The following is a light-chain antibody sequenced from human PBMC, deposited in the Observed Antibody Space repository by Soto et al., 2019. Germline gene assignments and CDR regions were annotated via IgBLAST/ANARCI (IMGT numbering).Light chain of an antibody. CDR2: KIF. Sequence: IGMTQTPFSSPVTLGHPASITCSSIEALVHSEENTYWSWLQQRPGQSPRLLFYKIFNRFSGVPDRFSGSGAGTDVTLRISRVEAEDVGVYYCMQTTQFPHTFGQGTKLEIK. CDR3: MQTTQFPHT. V-gene: IGKV2-24*01. CDR1: EALVHSEENTY. J-gene: IGKJ2*01.